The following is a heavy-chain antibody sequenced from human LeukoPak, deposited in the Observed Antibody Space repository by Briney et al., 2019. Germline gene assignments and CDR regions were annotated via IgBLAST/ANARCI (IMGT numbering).Heavy chain of an antibody. J-gene: IGHJ4*02. CDR2: INQDGSEE. V-gene: IGHV3-7*01. CDR3: VRDGGVSGYDLLDY. D-gene: IGHD5-12*01. Sequence: GGSLRLSCAASGFTFSHYWMTWVRQAPGKGLEWVAQINQDGSEEYYMDSVKARFTISRDNAKNSVFLQMNSLRAEDTAVYYCVRDGGVSGYDLLDYWGQGTLVTGSS. CDR1: GFTFSHYW.